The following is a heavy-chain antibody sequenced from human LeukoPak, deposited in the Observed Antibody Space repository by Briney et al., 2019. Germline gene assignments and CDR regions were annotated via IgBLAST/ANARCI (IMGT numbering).Heavy chain of an antibody. J-gene: IGHJ4*02. CDR1: GFTFSSYG. V-gene: IGHV3-33*01. CDR3: ARDRSGNSGLFDY. D-gene: IGHD4-23*01. Sequence: GGSLRLSCAASGFTFSSYGMHWVRQAPGKGLEWVAVIRYDGSNKYYADSVKGRFTISRDNSKNTLYLQMNSLRAEDTAVYYCARDRSGNSGLFDYWGQGTLVTVSS. CDR2: IRYDGSNK.